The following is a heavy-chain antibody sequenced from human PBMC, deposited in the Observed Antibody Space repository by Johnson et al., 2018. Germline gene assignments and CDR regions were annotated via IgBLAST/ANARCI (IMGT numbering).Heavy chain of an antibody. CDR1: GFTFSSYG. Sequence: QVQLVQSGGGVVQPGRSLRLSCAASGFTFSSYGMHWVRQAPGKGLEWVAVIWYDGSNKYYADSVKGRFTISRDNSKNTLYLQMNSLRAEDTAGYYCARDTAPDTSYYYYGMDVWGQGTTVTVSS. V-gene: IGHV3-33*01. D-gene: IGHD6-13*01. CDR2: IWYDGSNK. CDR3: ARDTAPDTSYYYYGMDV. J-gene: IGHJ6*02.